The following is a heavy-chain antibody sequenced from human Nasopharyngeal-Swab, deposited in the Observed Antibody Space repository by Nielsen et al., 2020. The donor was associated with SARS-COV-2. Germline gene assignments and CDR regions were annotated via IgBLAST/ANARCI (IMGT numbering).Heavy chain of an antibody. Sequence: SETLSLTCTVSGDSISSGSYYWSWIRQPAGKGLEWIGRIYTSGSTNYNPSLKSRVTISVDTSKNQFSLKLSSVTAADTAVYYCARDNRALYYFDYWGQGTLVTVSS. V-gene: IGHV4-61*02. D-gene: IGHD3-10*01. CDR3: ARDNRALYYFDY. CDR1: GDSISSGSYY. J-gene: IGHJ4*02. CDR2: IYTSGST.